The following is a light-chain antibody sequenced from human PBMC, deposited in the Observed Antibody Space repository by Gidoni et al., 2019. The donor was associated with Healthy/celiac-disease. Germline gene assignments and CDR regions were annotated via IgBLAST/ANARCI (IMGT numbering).Light chain of an antibody. V-gene: IGKV3-11*01. Sequence: EIVLTQSPATLSLSPGERATRSCRASQSVSSYLAWYQQKPGQAPRLLIYDASNRATGIPARFSGSGSDTDFTLTISSLEPEDFAIYYCQQRSNWPITFGQXTRLEIK. CDR2: DAS. CDR1: QSVSSY. J-gene: IGKJ5*01. CDR3: QQRSNWPIT.